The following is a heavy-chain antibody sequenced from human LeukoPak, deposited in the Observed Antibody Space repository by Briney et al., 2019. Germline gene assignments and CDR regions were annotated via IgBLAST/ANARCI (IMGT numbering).Heavy chain of an antibody. V-gene: IGHV1-3*03. CDR1: GYTFTSYG. J-gene: IGHJ5*02. Sequence: ASVKVSCKASGYTFTSYGISWVRQAPGQGLEWMGWINAGNGNTKYSQEFQGRVTITRDTSASTAYMELSSLRSEDMAVYYCARDSDCSSTSCYGRGGFDPWGQGTLVTVSS. D-gene: IGHD2-2*01. CDR2: INAGNGNT. CDR3: ARDSDCSSTSCYGRGGFDP.